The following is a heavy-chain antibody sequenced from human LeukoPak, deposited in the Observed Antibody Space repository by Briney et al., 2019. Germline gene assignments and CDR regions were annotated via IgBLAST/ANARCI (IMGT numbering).Heavy chain of an antibody. V-gene: IGHV4-4*07. D-gene: IGHD3-10*01. CDR2: IYTSGST. J-gene: IGHJ6*02. CDR3: ARETDYYGSGSFSPYYYYYGMDV. CDR1: GGSISCYY. Sequence: SETLSLTCTVSGGSISCYYWSWIRQPAGKGLEWIGRIYTSGSTNYNPSLKSRVTMSVDTSKNQFSLKLSSVTAADTAVYYCARETDYYGSGSFSPYYYYYGMDVWGQGTTVTVSS.